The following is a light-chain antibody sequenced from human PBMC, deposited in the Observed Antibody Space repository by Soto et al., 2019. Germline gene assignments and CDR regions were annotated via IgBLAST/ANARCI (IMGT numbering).Light chain of an antibody. V-gene: IGKV3-15*01. CDR3: QQYNNGTRIT. CDR2: GAS. Sequence: EMVMTQSRDTLSASPGERATLSCRASQSVSDRVVWYQQKSGQAPSLLIYGASTRATGIPARFSGSGSGTEFTLTISSLQSEDFAVYYCQQYNNGTRITFGQGTRLENK. CDR1: QSVSDR. J-gene: IGKJ5*01.